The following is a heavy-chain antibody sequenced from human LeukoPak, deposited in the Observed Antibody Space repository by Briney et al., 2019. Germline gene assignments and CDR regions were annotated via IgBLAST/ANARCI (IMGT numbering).Heavy chain of an antibody. V-gene: IGHV3-48*03. J-gene: IGHJ2*01. Sequence: PGGSLRLSCAASGFTFSSHAMNWVRQAPGKGLEWVSYIRNSGTTIYYADSVKDRFTISRDNAKNSLYLQMNSLRADDTAVYYCARDDCSGGSCNWYFDLWGRGTRVTVSS. CDR3: ARDDCSGGSCNWYFDL. CDR2: IRNSGTTI. D-gene: IGHD2-15*01. CDR1: GFTFSSHA.